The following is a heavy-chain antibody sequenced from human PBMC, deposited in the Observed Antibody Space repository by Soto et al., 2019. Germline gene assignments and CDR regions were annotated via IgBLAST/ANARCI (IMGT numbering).Heavy chain of an antibody. D-gene: IGHD2-8*02. CDR2: ISPYTGDT. J-gene: IGHJ4*02. CDR1: GYTFASYG. Sequence: QVPLVQSGAEVKKPGASVKVSCKASGYTFASYGISWVRQAPGQGLEWVGWISPYTGDTNYAQNLQGRVTVTTDSSTRAAYMEVRSLRADDTAVYYCARAPSSIYCTGSNCYADYWGQGTLVTVSS. V-gene: IGHV1-18*01. CDR3: ARAPSSIYCTGSNCYADY.